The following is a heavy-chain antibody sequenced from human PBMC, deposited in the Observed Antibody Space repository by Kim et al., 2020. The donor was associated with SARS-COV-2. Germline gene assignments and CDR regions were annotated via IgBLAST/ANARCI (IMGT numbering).Heavy chain of an antibody. D-gene: IGHD3-22*01. Sequence: SETLSLTCTVSGGSISNRTYYWAWIRQPPGRGLEWIGSMYYTGSTYHNPFLKSRVIIFGDTSKNQFFLKLNSMTAADTAVYYCTRRFLLGYYYDSSGYFDYWGQGTLVTVSS. CDR3: TRRFLLGYYYDSSGYFDY. J-gene: IGHJ4*02. CDR1: GGSISNRTYY. V-gene: IGHV4-39*01. CDR2: MYYTGST.